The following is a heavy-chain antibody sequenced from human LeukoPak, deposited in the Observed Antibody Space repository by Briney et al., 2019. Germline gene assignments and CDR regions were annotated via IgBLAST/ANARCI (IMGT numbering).Heavy chain of an antibody. CDR1: GGSISSYY. CDR3: ARTTRSSSSFDY. D-gene: IGHD6-6*01. Sequence: PSETLSLTCTVSGGSISSYYWSWIRQPPGKGLEWIGYIYYSGSTNYNPSLKSRVTISVDTSKNQFSLKLSSVTTADTAVYYCARTTRSSSSFDYWGQGTLVTVSS. CDR2: IYYSGST. V-gene: IGHV4-59*01. J-gene: IGHJ4*02.